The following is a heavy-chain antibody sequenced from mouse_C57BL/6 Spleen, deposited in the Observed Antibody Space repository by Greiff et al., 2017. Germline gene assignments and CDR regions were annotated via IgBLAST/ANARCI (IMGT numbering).Heavy chain of an antibody. CDR2: IRNTANGYTT. J-gene: IGHJ2*01. D-gene: IGHD1-1*01. CDR1: GFTFTDSY. Sequence: EVKLLESGGGLVQPGGSLSLSCAASGFTFTDSYMSWVRQPPGKALEWLGFIRNTANGYTTEYSASVKGRFTISRDNSQSILYLQMNALRAEDSATYYCARSLSTTGFDDWGQGTTLTVSA. CDR3: ARSLSTTGFDD. V-gene: IGHV7-3*01.